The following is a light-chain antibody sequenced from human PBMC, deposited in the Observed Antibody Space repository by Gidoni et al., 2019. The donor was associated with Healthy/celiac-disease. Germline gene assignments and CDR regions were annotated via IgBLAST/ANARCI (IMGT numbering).Light chain of an antibody. CDR2: QDS. J-gene: IGLJ2*01. CDR1: KLGDKY. V-gene: IGLV3-1*01. CDR3: QAWDSSAEDVV. Sequence: SYELTQPPSVSVSPGQTASITCSGDKLGDKYACWYQQKPGQSPVLVIYQDSKRPSGIPERFSGSNSGNTATLTISGTQAMDEADYYCQAWDSSAEDVVFGGGTKLT.